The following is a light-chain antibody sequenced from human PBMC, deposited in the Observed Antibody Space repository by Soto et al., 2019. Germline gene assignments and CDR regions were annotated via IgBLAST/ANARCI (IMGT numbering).Light chain of an antibody. CDR3: QPYGRPRRT. V-gene: IGKV3-20*01. J-gene: IGKJ1*01. CDR1: QSVTYDQ. CDR2: GAS. Sequence: FLTQSPAALSLSPGERATLSCRASQSVTYDQLAWYRQTPGQAPRPLIYGASSRAAGIPDRFSGCGSGPDLTLTITNLDDEHFAVYYCQPYGRPRRTSGQGTKV.